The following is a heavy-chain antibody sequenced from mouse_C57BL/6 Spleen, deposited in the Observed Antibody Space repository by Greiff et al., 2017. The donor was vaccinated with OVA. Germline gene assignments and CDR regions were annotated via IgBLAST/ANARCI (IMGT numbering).Heavy chain of an antibody. CDR3: ARCYGSSYFDY. CDR1: GYTFTSYW. J-gene: IGHJ2*01. V-gene: IGHV1-69*01. CDR2: IDPSDSYT. D-gene: IGHD1-1*01. Sequence: QVQLKQPGAELVMPGASVKLSCKASGYTFTSYWMHWVKQRPGQGLEWIGEIDPSDSYTNYNQKFKGKSTLTADKSSSTAYMQLSSLTSEDSAVYDCARCYGSSYFDYWGQGTTLTVSS.